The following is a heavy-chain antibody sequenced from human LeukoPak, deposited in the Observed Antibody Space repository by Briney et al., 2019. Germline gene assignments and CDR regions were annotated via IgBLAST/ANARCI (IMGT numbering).Heavy chain of an antibody. CDR2: IFNSGST. Sequence: ETLSLTCTVSGGSISSSSYCWGWIRQPPGKGLEWVGTIFNSGSTYSNPSLKSRLTISVDTSKNQFSLKLSSVTAADTAVYYCARQFDSSRYYSFDYWGQGTLVTVSS. CDR1: GGSISSSSYC. D-gene: IGHD3-22*01. V-gene: IGHV4-39*01. CDR3: ARQFDSSRYYSFDY. J-gene: IGHJ4*02.